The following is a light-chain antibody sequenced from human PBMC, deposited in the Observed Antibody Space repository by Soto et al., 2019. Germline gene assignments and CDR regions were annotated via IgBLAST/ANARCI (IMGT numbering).Light chain of an antibody. CDR3: QQYSNSPYT. CDR2: GVS. CDR1: QNVRSNY. Sequence: EIVLTQSPGTLSLSPGERAILSCRASQNVRSNYLAWYQQKSGQAPRLLIYGVSSRATGIPDRFSGSGSGINFTLTIRRLEPEDFGVYYCQQYSNSPYTFGQGTKLEI. V-gene: IGKV3-20*01. J-gene: IGKJ2*01.